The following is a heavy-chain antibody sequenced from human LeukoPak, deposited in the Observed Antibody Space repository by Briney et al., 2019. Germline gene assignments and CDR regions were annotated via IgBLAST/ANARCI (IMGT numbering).Heavy chain of an antibody. Sequence: GGSLRLSCAASGFAFSNAWMSWVRQAPGKGLEWVSGISGSGGTTYYADSVKGRFTISREESKNTVYLQMISLRGEDTAVYFCARWGGSRWHDFDYWGQGALVTVSS. V-gene: IGHV3-23*01. J-gene: IGHJ4*02. CDR1: GFAFSNAW. D-gene: IGHD6-13*01. CDR3: ARWGGSRWHDFDY. CDR2: ISGSGGTT.